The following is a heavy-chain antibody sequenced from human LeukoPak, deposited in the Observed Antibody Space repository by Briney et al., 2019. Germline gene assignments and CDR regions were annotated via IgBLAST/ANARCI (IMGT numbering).Heavy chain of an antibody. CDR3: GKEGGA. CDR2: ISGSGANT. CDR1: GFTFSTYS. D-gene: IGHD3-16*01. V-gene: IGHV3-23*01. J-gene: IGHJ5*02. Sequence: GGSLRLSCVASGFTFSTYSMSWVRQALGKGLEWVSGISGSGANTGYADSLGGRFTISRDNSKDMVYLQMNSLKVEDTATYYCGKEGGAWGQGTKVTVSS.